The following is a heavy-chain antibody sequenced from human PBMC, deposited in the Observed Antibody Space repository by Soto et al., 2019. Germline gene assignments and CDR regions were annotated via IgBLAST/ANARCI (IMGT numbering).Heavy chain of an antibody. D-gene: IGHD3-9*01. CDR3: AKDIAAPYYDILTGNVPTTPAAV. J-gene: IGHJ6*04. Sequence: GGSLRLSCVASGFTFSSYGMHWVRQAPGKGLEWVAVISYDGSIEHYVDSVKGRFTISRDNSKNTLYVQMNSLRAEDTAVYYCAKDIAAPYYDILTGNVPTTPAAVWGKGTTVTVSS. V-gene: IGHV3-30*18. CDR1: GFTFSSYG. CDR2: ISYDGSIE.